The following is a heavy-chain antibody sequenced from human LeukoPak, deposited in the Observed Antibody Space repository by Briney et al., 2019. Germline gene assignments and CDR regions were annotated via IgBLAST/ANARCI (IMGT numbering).Heavy chain of an antibody. V-gene: IGHV4-59*01. J-gene: IGHJ4*02. CDR2: IYYSGNT. D-gene: IGHD2-8*01. CDR1: GDSMTNYY. Sequence: SETLSLTCTVSGDSMTNYYWSWIRQVPGKGLEWIGYIYYSGNTNYNPSLKSRVTISVDTSKNHFSLRLSSVTTADTAVYYCAKWLVAYYYFDYWGQGTLVTVSS. CDR3: AKWLVAYYYFDY.